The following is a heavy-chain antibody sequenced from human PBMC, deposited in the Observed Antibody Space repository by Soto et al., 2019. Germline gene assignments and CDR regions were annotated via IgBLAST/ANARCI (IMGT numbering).Heavy chain of an antibody. J-gene: IGHJ5*02. CDR2: IYHSGSA. CDR1: GGSISSGNYY. V-gene: IGHV4-30-4*01. Sequence: SETLSLTCSVSGGSISSGNYYWSWIRQPPGKGLEWIGYIYHSGSAYYNPSLKSRATISLDPSKNQFSLKLSFVTATDTAVYYCARASSANWFDPWGQGTLVTVS. CDR3: ARASSANWFDP.